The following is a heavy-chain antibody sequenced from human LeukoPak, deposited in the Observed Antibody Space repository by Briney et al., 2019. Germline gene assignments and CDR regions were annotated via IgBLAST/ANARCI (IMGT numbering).Heavy chain of an antibody. CDR3: AKSEEVLRYFDWLLPFDY. CDR1: GFTFSSYS. Sequence: PGGSLRLSCAASGFTFSSYSMNWVRQAPGKGLEWVSSISSTSSYIYYADSVKGRFTISRDNSKNTLYLQMNSLRAEDTAVYYCAKSEEVLRYFDWLLPFDYWGQGTLVTVSS. D-gene: IGHD3-9*01. CDR2: ISSTSSYI. J-gene: IGHJ4*02. V-gene: IGHV3-21*04.